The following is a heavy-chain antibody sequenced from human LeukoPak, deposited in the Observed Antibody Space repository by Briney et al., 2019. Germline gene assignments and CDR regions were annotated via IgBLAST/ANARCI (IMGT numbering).Heavy chain of an antibody. V-gene: IGHV3-9*01. J-gene: IGHJ4*02. CDR2: ISWNSGSI. D-gene: IGHD3-9*01. Sequence: GGSLRLSCAASGFTFDDYAMHWVRQAPGKGLEWVSGISWNSGSIGYADSVKGRFTISRDNAKNSLYLQMNSLRAEDTALYYCAKDKSYYDILGAGDWGQGTLVTVSS. CDR3: AKDKSYYDILGAGD. CDR1: GFTFDDYA.